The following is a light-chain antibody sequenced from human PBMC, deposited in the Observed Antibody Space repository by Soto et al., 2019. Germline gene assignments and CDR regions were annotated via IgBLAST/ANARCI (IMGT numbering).Light chain of an antibody. CDR1: SSDVGGYKY. CDR2: EVS. V-gene: IGLV2-14*01. J-gene: IGLJ2*01. Sequence: QSALTQPPSASGSPGQSVTISCTGTSSDVGGYKYVSWYQQHPGKAPKLMIYEVSKRPSGVPTRFSGSKSGNTASLTISGLQSEDEADYYCSSYISSSTLVFGGGTKLTVL. CDR3: SSYISSSTLV.